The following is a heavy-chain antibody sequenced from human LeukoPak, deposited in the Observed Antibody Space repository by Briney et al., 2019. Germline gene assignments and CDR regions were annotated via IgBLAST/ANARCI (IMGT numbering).Heavy chain of an antibody. V-gene: IGHV4-39*01. D-gene: IGHD6-19*01. J-gene: IGHJ5*02. CDR2: IYKSGST. CDR1: GDSISSSKYY. CDR3: ARSLSVXGLT. Sequence: SETLSLTCTVSGDSISSSKYYWGWIRQSPGKGLEWIGSIYKSGSTFYNPSLKSRVIISVDTSSNQFSLKLNSVSAADTAVYYCARSLSVXGLTWXQGTLVAVSS.